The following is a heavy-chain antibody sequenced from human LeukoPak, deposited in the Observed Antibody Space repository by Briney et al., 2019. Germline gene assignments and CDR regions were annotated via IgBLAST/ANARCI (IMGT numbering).Heavy chain of an antibody. V-gene: IGHV4-34*01. CDR1: GGSFSGDC. J-gene: IGHJ4*02. CDR3: ARGAYCSSTSCYGFDY. Sequence: PSEKLSLTGAGYGGSFSGDCWGWLGQRPGSGLEGIGEINHSGSTNYNPSLKSRVTISVDTSKNQFSLKLSSVTAADTAVYYCARGAYCSSTSCYGFDYWGQGTLVTVSS. CDR2: INHSGST. D-gene: IGHD2-2*01.